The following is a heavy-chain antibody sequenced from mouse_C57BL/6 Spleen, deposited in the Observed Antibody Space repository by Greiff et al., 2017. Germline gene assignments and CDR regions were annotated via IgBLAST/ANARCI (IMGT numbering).Heavy chain of an antibody. CDR1: GYTFTSYT. V-gene: IGHV1-4*01. Sequence: VQLQQPGAELARPGASVKMSCKASGYTFTSYTMHWVKQRPGQGLEWIGDINPSSGYTKYNQKFKDKATLTADKSSSTAYMQLSSLTSWADAVYYFARYLFNAMDYWGQGPSVTVSS. D-gene: IGHD1-1*01. J-gene: IGHJ4*01. CDR2: INPSSGYT. CDR3: ARYLFNAMDY.